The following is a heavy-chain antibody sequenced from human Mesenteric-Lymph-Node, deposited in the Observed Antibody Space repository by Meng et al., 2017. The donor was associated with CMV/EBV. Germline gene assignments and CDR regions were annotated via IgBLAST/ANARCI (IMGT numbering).Heavy chain of an antibody. J-gene: IGHJ4*02. CDR3: AKGSRLVPAATHFDF. D-gene: IGHD2-2*01. CDR1: GFSFDDYA. CDR2: ISWNSGSI. Sequence: GGSLRLSCAASGFSFDDYAMHWVRQAPGKGLEWVSGISWNSGSIGYADSVKGRFTISRDNAKKSLHLQMNSLRVEDTALYYCAKGSRLVPAATHFDFWGQGTLVTVSS. V-gene: IGHV3-9*01.